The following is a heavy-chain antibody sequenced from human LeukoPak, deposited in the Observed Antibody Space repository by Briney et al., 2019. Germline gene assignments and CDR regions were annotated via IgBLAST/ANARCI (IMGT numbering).Heavy chain of an antibody. CDR1: GFTFNDYA. D-gene: IGHD5-24*01. CDR3: ARAARDGYNPPPYYYYYMDV. CDR2: ISWNSRSI. Sequence: GGSLRLSCATSGFTFNDYAMYWVRQAPGKGLEWVSGISWNSRSIAYADSVKGRFTISRDNSKNTLYMQMNSLRAEDTAVYYCARAARDGYNPPPYYYYYMDVWGKGTTVTVSS. J-gene: IGHJ6*03. V-gene: IGHV3-9*01.